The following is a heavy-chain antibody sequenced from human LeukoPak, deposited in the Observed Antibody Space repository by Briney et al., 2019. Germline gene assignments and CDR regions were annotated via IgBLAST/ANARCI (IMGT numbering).Heavy chain of an antibody. CDR1: GFTFSSYW. J-gene: IGHJ4*02. Sequence: PGGSLRLSCAASGFTFSSYWMHWVRQAPGMGLVWVSRISGDGSTTSYADSVKGRFTISRDNAKNTLYMQMNSLRAEGTAVYYCARLDILTGNYYYFNFWGQGTLVTVSS. D-gene: IGHD3-9*01. V-gene: IGHV3-74*01. CDR2: ISGDGSTT. CDR3: ARLDILTGNYYYFNF.